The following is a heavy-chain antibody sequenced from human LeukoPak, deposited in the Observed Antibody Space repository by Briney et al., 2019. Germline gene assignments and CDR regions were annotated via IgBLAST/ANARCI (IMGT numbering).Heavy chain of an antibody. V-gene: IGHV4-38-2*02. J-gene: IGHJ3*02. CDR3: ARVAERTWLPYDAAFDI. CDR1: GYSISDGYC. CDR2: IYHGGST. Sequence: KASETLSLTCTVSGYSISDGYCWGWIRQPPGKGLGWIATIYHGGSTYYNPSLESRVTISLDTSKNHFSLNLTSVTAADTAMYYCARVAERTWLPYDAAFDIWGRGTMVTVSS. D-gene: IGHD3-9*01.